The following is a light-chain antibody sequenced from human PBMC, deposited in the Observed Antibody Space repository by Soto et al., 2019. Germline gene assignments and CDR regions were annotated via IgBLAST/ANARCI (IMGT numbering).Light chain of an antibody. J-gene: IGKJ2*01. CDR3: QQYNNWPYT. V-gene: IGKV3D-15*01. Sequence: EILMTQSPATLSVSPGERVTLSCRASQSVISSLSWYQQKPGQPPRVLIYSASTRSPGIPARFSGSGSGTEFTLIISSLQSEDFAVYYCQQYNNWPYTFGQGTKLEI. CDR2: SAS. CDR1: QSVISS.